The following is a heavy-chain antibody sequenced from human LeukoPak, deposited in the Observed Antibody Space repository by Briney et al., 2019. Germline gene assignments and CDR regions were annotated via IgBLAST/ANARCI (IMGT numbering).Heavy chain of an antibody. Sequence: ASVKVSCKASGYTFTSYDINWVRQATGQGLEWMGWMNPNSGNTAYAQKFQGKVTFTRDTSISIAYMELSNLRSEDTAVYYCARGRGAYWGQGTLVTVSS. D-gene: IGHD3-10*01. CDR3: ARGRGAY. J-gene: IGHJ4*02. V-gene: IGHV1-8*01. CDR2: MNPNSGNT. CDR1: GYTFTSYD.